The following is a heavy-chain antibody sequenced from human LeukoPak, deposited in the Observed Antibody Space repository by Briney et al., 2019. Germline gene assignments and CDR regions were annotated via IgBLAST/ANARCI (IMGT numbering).Heavy chain of an antibody. V-gene: IGHV3-53*01. D-gene: IGHD3-10*01. CDR3: ARVRYYGSGTYFFDY. CDR1: GVSLSRSFYY. CDR2: IYSDGST. Sequence: PSETLSLTCTVSGVSLSRSFYYWGWIRQSPGKGLEWVSVIYSDGSTYYMDSVKGRFTISRDNSKNKLYLQMNSLRAEDTAVYFCARVRYYGSGTYFFDYWGQGTLVTVSS. J-gene: IGHJ4*02.